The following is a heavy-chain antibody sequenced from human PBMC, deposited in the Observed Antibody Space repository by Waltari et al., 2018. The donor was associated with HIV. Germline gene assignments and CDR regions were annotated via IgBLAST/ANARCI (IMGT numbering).Heavy chain of an antibody. CDR3: ARNLDGDYVLAY. J-gene: IGHJ4*02. CDR2: INPNNGGT. V-gene: IGHV1-2*02. Sequence: QVQLVQSGAEVKKPGASVKVSCKGSGYHFTGYYIHWVRQAPGQGLEWMGWINPNNGGTNYAQKFQDRVTMTRDTSISTAYMELSRLRSDDTAVYYCARNLDGDYVLAYWGQGILVTVSS. CDR1: GYHFTGYY. D-gene: IGHD4-17*01.